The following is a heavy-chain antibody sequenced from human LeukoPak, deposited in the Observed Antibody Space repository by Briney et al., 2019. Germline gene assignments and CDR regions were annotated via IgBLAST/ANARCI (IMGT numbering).Heavy chain of an antibody. J-gene: IGHJ4*02. CDR1: GFTFSSYA. V-gene: IGHV3-30-3*02. CDR3: AKLYYDSSGLGDY. Sequence: GGSLRLSCAASGFTFSSYAMHWVRQAPGKGLEWVAVISYDGSNKYYADSVKGRFTISRDNSKNTLYLQMNSLRAEDTAVYYCAKLYYDSSGLGDYWGQGTLVTVSS. D-gene: IGHD3-22*01. CDR2: ISYDGSNK.